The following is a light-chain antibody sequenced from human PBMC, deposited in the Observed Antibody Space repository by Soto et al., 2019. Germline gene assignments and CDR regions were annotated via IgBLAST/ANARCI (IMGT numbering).Light chain of an antibody. CDR1: QRISSSY. Sequence: EVVLTQSPGTLSLSPGERTTLSCRASQRISSSYLAWYQQKPGQAPRLLIYAASSRATGIPDRFSGSGSGTDFTLTISRRESEDFAVYYCQQYGSSRWTFGQGTKVEIQ. J-gene: IGKJ1*01. CDR3: QQYGSSRWT. CDR2: AAS. V-gene: IGKV3-20*01.